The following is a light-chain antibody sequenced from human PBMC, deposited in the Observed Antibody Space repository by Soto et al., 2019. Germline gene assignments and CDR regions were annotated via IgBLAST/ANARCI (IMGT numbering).Light chain of an antibody. Sequence: QSALTQPASVSGSPGQSITFSCTGTSSDVGRSNLVSWYQQHPGKAPKLLIYEVSKRPSGVSNRFSGSKSGNTASLTISGLQAEDEADYYCCSYAGSSTHVFGTGTKLTVL. V-gene: IGLV2-23*02. CDR3: CSYAGSSTHV. CDR1: SSDVGRSNL. J-gene: IGLJ1*01. CDR2: EVS.